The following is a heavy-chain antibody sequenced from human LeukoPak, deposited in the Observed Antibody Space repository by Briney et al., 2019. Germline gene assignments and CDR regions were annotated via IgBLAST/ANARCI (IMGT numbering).Heavy chain of an antibody. CDR1: GYTFTNYD. D-gene: IGHD1-14*01. CDR3: ASGEPGGSIDY. V-gene: IGHV1-8*01. Sequence: APVKVSCKASGYTFTNYDLNWVRQATGQGLEWMGWMSPKSGNTGYGKKFQGRVTMTRNTSISTAYMELSSLRSEDTAVYYCASGEPGGSIDYWGQGTLVTVSS. J-gene: IGHJ4*02. CDR2: MSPKSGNT.